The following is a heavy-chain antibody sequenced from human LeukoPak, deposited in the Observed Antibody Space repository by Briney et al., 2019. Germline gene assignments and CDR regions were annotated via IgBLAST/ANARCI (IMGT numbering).Heavy chain of an antibody. V-gene: IGHV3-13*04. CDR3: TRKRGGAFDI. CDR1: GFTFNTYD. CDR2: IRTAGDT. J-gene: IGHJ3*02. Sequence: PGGSLRLSCAASGFTFNTYDIHWVRQATGKGLEWVSAIRTAGDTYYSGAVKSRFTISREDAKTSLYLQMNSLRVGDTAVYYCTRKRGGAFDIWGQGTMVTVSS.